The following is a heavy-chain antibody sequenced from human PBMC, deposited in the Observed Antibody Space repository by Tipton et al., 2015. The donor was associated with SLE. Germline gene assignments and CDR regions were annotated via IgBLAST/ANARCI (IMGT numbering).Heavy chain of an antibody. CDR1: GGSISSSSYY. V-gene: IGHV4-61*01. D-gene: IGHD3-3*01. CDR2: IYYSGST. Sequence: TLSLTCTVSGGSISSSSYYWSWIRQPPGKGLEWIGYIYYSGSTNYNPSLKSRVTISVDTSKNQFSLKLSSVTAADTAVYYCARDLEGDYSYYYGMDVWGQGTTVAVSS. CDR3: ARDLEGDYSYYYGMDV. J-gene: IGHJ6*02.